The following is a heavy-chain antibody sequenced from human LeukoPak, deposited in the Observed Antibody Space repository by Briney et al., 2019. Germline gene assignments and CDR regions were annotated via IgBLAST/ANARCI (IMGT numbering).Heavy chain of an antibody. CDR3: ARRSLVIRPFDI. CDR1: GNSFGDYY. D-gene: IGHD3-22*01. V-gene: IGHV4-4*07. CDR2: IYTSGST. Sequence: SETLSLTCTVSGNSFGDYYWSWIRQPAGKGLEWIGRIYTSGSTTYNPSLKSRVTMSVDTSKSQFSLNLMSVTAADTAVYYCARRSLVIRPFDIWGQGTMVTVSS. J-gene: IGHJ3*02.